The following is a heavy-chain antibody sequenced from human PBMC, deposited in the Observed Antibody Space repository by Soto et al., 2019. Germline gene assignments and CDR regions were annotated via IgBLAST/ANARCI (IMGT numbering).Heavy chain of an antibody. D-gene: IGHD3-16*01. Sequence: AAVKVSCKVSGYRFTTYGINWVRQAPGQGLEWVGWFNPDNQNTNYAQKFQDRVSLTTDSSTNTAYMELRDLRSDDTAVYYCARVRFGDPFDFWGQGSLVTVSS. V-gene: IGHV1-18*01. J-gene: IGHJ4*02. CDR1: GYRFTTYG. CDR3: ARVRFGDPFDF. CDR2: FNPDNQNT.